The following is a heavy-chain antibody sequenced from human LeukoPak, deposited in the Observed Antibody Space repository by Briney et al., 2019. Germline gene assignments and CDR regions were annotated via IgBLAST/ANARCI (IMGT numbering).Heavy chain of an antibody. V-gene: IGHV4-39*01. CDR1: GGSISSSSYY. D-gene: IGHD2-2*02. CDR3: ARHGGIVVVPAAIRAPRFDP. Sequence: PSETLSLTCTVSGGSISSSSYYWGWIRQPPGKGLEWIGSIYYSGSTYYNPSLKSRVTISVDTSKNQFSLKLSSVTAADTAVYYCARHGGIVVVPAAIRAPRFDPWGQGTLVTVSS. CDR2: IYYSGST. J-gene: IGHJ5*02.